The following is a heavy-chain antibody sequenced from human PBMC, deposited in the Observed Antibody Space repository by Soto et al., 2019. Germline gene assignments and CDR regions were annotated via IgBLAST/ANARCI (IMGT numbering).Heavy chain of an antibody. CDR2: TFYSGST. V-gene: IGHV4-61*03. D-gene: IGHD3-10*01. Sequence: QVQLQESRPGLVKPSETLSLTCNVSGASVSSGSYCCNCIRQPPGKGLEWLGFTFYSGSTNYNPSLKSRVTISLDTSKNHLSLKLASVTAADTAIYYCARSSGSGGDFDCWGHGTQVTVSS. CDR3: ARSSGSGGDFDC. J-gene: IGHJ4*01. CDR1: GASVSSGSYC.